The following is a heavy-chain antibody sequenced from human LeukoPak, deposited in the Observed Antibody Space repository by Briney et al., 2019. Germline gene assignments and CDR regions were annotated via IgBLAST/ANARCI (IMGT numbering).Heavy chain of an antibody. Sequence: GGSLRLSCAASGFTLNTYWMSWVRQAPGKGLEWVANIKQDGSQKYYVDSVKGRFTISRDNAKNSLSLQMSSLRAEDTAVYYCAKVDGYCSGGSCYGGYWGQGTLVTVPS. CDR3: AKVDGYCSGGSCYGGY. V-gene: IGHV3-7*01. D-gene: IGHD2-15*01. CDR1: GFTLNTYW. CDR2: IKQDGSQK. J-gene: IGHJ4*02.